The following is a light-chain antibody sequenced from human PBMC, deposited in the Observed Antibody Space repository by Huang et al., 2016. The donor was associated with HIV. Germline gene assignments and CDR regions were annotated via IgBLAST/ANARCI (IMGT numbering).Light chain of an antibody. CDR3: QQYGTSPPYT. J-gene: IGKJ2*01. CDR2: GTS. V-gene: IGKV3-20*01. Sequence: EIVLTQSPGTLSLSPGERATLSCRATQRVSTNYLAWYQQKPGQAPRLIIFGTSNRATAIPDRFSGSGSGTDFTLTISRLEPEDFAVYYCQQYGTSPPYTFGQGTKLEIK. CDR1: QRVSTNY.